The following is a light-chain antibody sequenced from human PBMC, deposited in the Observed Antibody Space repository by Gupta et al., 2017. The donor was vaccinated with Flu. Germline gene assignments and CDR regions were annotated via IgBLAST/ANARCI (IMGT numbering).Light chain of an antibody. J-gene: IGKJ5*01. V-gene: IGKV4-1*01. CDR2: WAS. Sequence: SLGERATINCKSSQGGLYNSNNKHYLAWYQQKSGQPPKLLIYWASMRESGVPDRFSGSGSGTDFSLTISSLQAEDAAVYYCQQDYTTPSTFGQGTRL. CDR1: QGGLYNSNNKHY. CDR3: QQDYTTPST.